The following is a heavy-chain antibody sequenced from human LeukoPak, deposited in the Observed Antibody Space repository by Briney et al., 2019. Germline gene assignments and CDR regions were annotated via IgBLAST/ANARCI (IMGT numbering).Heavy chain of an antibody. V-gene: IGHV1-3*03. J-gene: IGHJ5*02. D-gene: IGHD3-3*01. CDR2: INAGNGNT. CDR1: GYTFTNYA. Sequence: ASVKVSCKASGYTFTNYAINWVRQAPGQRLEWMGWINAGNGNTKYSQEFQGRVTITRDTSASTAYMELSSLRSEDMAVYYCARASYDFWSGYSSRWFDPWGQGTLVTVSS. CDR3: ARASYDFWSGYSSRWFDP.